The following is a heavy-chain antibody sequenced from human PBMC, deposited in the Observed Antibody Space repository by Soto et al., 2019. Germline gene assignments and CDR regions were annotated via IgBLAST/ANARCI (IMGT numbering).Heavy chain of an antibody. J-gene: IGHJ4*02. CDR3: AGDGGQRRGVFGDY. V-gene: IGHV4-61*01. CDR1: GDSINSENSY. Sequence: SETLSLTCTVSGDSINSENSYWNWIRQAPGKGPEWIGYIYYNGGTNYNPSLKSRATILLDTSTNQFSLTLTSVTAADTAVYYCAGDGGQRRGVFGDYWGRGILVTVSS. CDR2: IYYNGGT. D-gene: IGHD3-10*01.